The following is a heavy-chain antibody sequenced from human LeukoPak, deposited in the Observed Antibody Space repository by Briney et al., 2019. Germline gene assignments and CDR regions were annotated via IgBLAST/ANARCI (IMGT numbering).Heavy chain of an antibody. J-gene: IGHJ5*02. CDR2: INYSDGKT. V-gene: IGHV3-23*01. CDR3: AKDSGNRLYSYADL. D-gene: IGHD3-10*01. CDR1: GFTVSSYA. Sequence: GGSLRLSCAASGFTVSSYAMSWVRQAPGKGLEWVSGINYSDGKTSYADSVKGRFTISRDNSRNTLYLQMNSLRVEDTAVYYCAKDSGNRLYSYADLWGQGILVTVSS.